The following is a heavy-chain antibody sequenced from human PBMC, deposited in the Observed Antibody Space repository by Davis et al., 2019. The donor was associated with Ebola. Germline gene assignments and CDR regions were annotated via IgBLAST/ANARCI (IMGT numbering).Heavy chain of an antibody. Sequence: PSETLSLTCTVSGYSISSGYYWGWIRQPPGKGLEWIGSIYHSGSTYYNPSLKSRVTISVDTSKNQFSLKLNSVTAADTAVYFCAREFEYFDYWGQGTLVTVSS. J-gene: IGHJ4*02. CDR1: GYSISSGYY. V-gene: IGHV4-38-2*02. D-gene: IGHD3-9*01. CDR3: AREFEYFDY. CDR2: IYHSGST.